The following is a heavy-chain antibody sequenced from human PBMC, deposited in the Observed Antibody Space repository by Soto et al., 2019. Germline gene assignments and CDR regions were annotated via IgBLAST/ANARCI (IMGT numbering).Heavy chain of an antibody. CDR2: ISSEGAST. Sequence: PGGSLRLSCSVSGFIFSTYAMHWVRQAPGKGLEYVASISSEGASTYYADSVKGRFIISRDNSKNTLYLQMSSLRAEDTAVYYCVKDRYVDYWGQGVLGTVSS. CDR3: VKDRYVDY. J-gene: IGHJ4*02. CDR1: GFIFSTYA. V-gene: IGHV3-64D*06.